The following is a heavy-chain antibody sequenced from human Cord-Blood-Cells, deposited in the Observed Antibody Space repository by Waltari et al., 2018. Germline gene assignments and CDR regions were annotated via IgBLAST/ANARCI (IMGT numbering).Heavy chain of an antibody. V-gene: IGHV4-4*02. CDR1: AGSTTTSNW. CDR2: IYHSGST. J-gene: IGHJ4*02. D-gene: IGHD3-22*01. CDR3: AVRDSSGYYYFDY. Sequence: QLQLQESAPRLVKPSGTPSLTCAVSAGSTTTSNWCSCVRQPPGKGLEWIGEIYHSGSTNYNPSLKSRVTISVDKSKNQFSLKLSSVTAADTAVYYCAVRDSSGYYYFDYWGQGTLVTVSS.